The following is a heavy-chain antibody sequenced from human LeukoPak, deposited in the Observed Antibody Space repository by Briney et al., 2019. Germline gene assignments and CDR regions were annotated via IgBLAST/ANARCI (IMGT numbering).Heavy chain of an antibody. V-gene: IGHV4-38-2*02. CDR3: ARVRIVGATGAFDI. Sequence: PWETLSLTCTVSGYSISSGYYWGWIRQPPGKGLEWIGRIYHSGSTYYNRSLQSRVTISGDTSKHQFSLKLSSVTAADTAVYYCARVRIVGATGAFDIWGQGTMVTFPS. CDR2: IYHSGST. CDR1: GYSISSGYY. J-gene: IGHJ3*02. D-gene: IGHD1-26*01.